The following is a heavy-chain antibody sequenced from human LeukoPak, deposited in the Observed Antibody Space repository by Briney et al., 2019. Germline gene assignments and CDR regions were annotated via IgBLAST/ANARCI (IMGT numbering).Heavy chain of an antibody. CDR1: GFTFDDYA. V-gene: IGHV3-9*01. CDR2: ISWNSGSI. D-gene: IGHD4-17*01. CDR3: AKWDYGDSSDY. J-gene: IGHJ4*02. Sequence: PGRSLRLSCAASGFTFDDYAMHWVRQAPGKGLEWVSGISWNSGSIGYADSVKGRFTISRDNAKNSLYLQMNSLRAEDTALYYCAKWDYGDSSDYWGQGTLVTVSS.